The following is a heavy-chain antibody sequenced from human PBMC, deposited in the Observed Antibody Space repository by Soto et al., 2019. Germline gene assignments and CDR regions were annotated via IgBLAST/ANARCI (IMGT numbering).Heavy chain of an antibody. J-gene: IGHJ5*02. V-gene: IGHV3-11*01. D-gene: IGHD1-26*01. Sequence: PGRSMRLSCAAPGLTLSDSRMTSIHQAQGKGLEWVSYISSSGSTIYYADSMKGRLTISRDNAKNSLYLQMNSLRAEDTAVYYCAREGGSLNWFDPWGQGTLVTVSS. CDR1: GLTLSDSR. CDR3: AREGGSLNWFDP. CDR2: ISSSGSTI.